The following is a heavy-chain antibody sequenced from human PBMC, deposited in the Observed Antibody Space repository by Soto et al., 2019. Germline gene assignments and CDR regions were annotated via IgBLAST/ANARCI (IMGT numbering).Heavy chain of an antibody. J-gene: IGHJ4*02. CDR3: ARSRITIFGVVLSYFAY. Sequence: PSETLSLTCTVSGGSVSSGSYYWSCIRQPPGKGLEWIGYIYYSGSTNYNPSLKSRVTISVDTSKNQFSLKLSSVTAADTAVYYCARSRITIFGVVLSYFAYWGQGTLVTVSS. CDR2: IYYSGST. V-gene: IGHV4-61*01. D-gene: IGHD3-3*01. CDR1: GGSVSSGSYY.